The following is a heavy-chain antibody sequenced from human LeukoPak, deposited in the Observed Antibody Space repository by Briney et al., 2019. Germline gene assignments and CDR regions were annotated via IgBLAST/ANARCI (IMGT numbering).Heavy chain of an antibody. CDR2: IHSSGNS. CDR1: GGSISGTDLY. D-gene: IGHD4-17*01. CDR3: ARHSEPNTDYGGPYDAFDI. Sequence: SETLSLTCTVSGGSISGTDLYWGWIRQLPGKGLEWIGNIHSSGNSFCNPSLKSRVTISVDTSKNQFSLKLSSVTAADTAVYYCARHSEPNTDYGGPYDAFDIWGQGTMVTVSS. V-gene: IGHV4-39*01. J-gene: IGHJ3*02.